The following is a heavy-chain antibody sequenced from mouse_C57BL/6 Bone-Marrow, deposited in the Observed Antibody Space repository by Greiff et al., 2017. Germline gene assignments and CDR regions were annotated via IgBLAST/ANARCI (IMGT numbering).Heavy chain of an antibody. CDR1: GYTFTSYW. J-gene: IGHJ3*01. CDR3: ARWRGDEGCAY. D-gene: IGHD2-13*01. V-gene: IGHV1-55*01. Sequence: QVQLQQSGAELVKPGASVKMSCKASGYTFTSYWITWVKQRPGQGLEWIGDIYPGSGSTNYNEKFKSKATLTADKSSSTAYMQLSSLTSEDSAVYDCARWRGDEGCAYWGQGTLVTVSA. CDR2: IYPGSGST.